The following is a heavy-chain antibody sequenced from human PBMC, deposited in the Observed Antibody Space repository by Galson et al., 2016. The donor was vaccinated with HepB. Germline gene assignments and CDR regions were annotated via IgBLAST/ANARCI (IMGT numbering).Heavy chain of an antibody. J-gene: IGHJ4*02. V-gene: IGHV1-18*01. CDR3: ARASWEFATNFDY. CDR1: NYTFTRFG. D-gene: IGHD1-26*01. CDR2: ISAYNGYT. Sequence: SVKVSCKASNYTFTRFGITWVRQAPGQGLECMGWISAYNGYTKYSQTLQGRLTVTTDKSTSTAYMELRSLRSDDTAVYFCARASWEFATNFDYWGQGTQVIVYS.